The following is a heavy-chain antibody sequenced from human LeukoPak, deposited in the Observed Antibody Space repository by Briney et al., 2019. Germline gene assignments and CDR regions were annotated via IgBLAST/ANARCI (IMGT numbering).Heavy chain of an antibody. J-gene: IGHJ4*02. Sequence: PSETLSLTCAVYGGSFSGYYWSWIRQPPGKGLEWIGEINHSGSTNYNPSLKSRVTISVDTSKNQFSLKLSSVTAADTAVYYCARHGAYSGRKFDYWGQGTLVTVSS. CDR2: INHSGST. V-gene: IGHV4-34*01. CDR1: GGSFSGYY. D-gene: IGHD1-26*01. CDR3: ARHGAYSGRKFDY.